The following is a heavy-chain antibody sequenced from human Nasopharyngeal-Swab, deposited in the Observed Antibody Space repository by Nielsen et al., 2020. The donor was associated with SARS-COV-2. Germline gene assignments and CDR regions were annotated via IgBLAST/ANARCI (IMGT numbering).Heavy chain of an antibody. Sequence: GSLRLSCTVSGGSISSSIYYWGWIRQPPGKGLEWIGSIYYSGSTYYNPSLKSRVTISVDTSKNQFSLKLSSVTAADAAVYYCARSGIVGAIYYWGQGTLVTVSS. D-gene: IGHD1-26*01. V-gene: IGHV4-39*07. CDR3: ARSGIVGAIYY. CDR2: IYYSGST. CDR1: GGSISSSIYY. J-gene: IGHJ4*02.